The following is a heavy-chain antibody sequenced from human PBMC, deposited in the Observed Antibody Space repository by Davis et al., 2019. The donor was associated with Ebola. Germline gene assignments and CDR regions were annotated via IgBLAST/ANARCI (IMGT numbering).Heavy chain of an antibody. CDR2: IVIGSGHT. CDR3: AAWGRGYCTTYSCYTSYNWFDP. V-gene: IGHV1-58*01. D-gene: IGHD2-2*01. J-gene: IGHJ5*02. CDR1: GFTFSSSA. Sequence: SVKVSCKASGFTFSSSAVQWVRQARGQRLEWIGWIVIGSGHTNYAQKFQERVTITRDMSTNTVYMELNSLRSEDTAVYYRAAWGRGYCTTYSCYTSYNWFDPWGQGSLVTVSS.